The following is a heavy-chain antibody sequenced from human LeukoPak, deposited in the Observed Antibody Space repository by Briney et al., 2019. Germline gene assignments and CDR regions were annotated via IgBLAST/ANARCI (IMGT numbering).Heavy chain of an antibody. CDR1: GFTFNNYG. Sequence: GGSLRLSCAASGFTFNNYGMHWVRQAPGKGLEWVAFIRYDGSNKYYADSVKGRFTISRDNSKNTLYLQMNSLRAEDTAAYYCAKDGYDILTGYFRPNWFDPWGQGTLVTVSS. V-gene: IGHV3-30*02. CDR2: IRYDGSNK. D-gene: IGHD3-9*01. CDR3: AKDGYDILTGYFRPNWFDP. J-gene: IGHJ5*02.